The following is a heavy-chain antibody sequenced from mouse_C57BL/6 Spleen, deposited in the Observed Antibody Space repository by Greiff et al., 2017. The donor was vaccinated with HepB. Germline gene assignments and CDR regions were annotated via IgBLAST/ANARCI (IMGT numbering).Heavy chain of an antibody. J-gene: IGHJ4*01. CDR2: IDPSDSYT. V-gene: IGHV1-59*01. CDR3: ARSLGAMDY. Sequence: QVQLQQPGAELVRPGTSVKLSCKASGYTFTSYWMHWVKQRPGQGLAWIGVIDPSDSYTNYNQKFKGKATLTVDTSSSTAYMQLSSLTSEDSAVYYGARSLGAMDYWGQGTSVTVAS. CDR1: GYTFTSYW. D-gene: IGHD3-1*01.